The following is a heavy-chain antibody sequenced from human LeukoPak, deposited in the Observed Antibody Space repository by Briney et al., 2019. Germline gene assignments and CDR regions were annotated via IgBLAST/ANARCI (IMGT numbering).Heavy chain of an antibody. Sequence: PSETLSLTCTVSGGSISSSSYYWGWIRQPPGKGLEWIGSIYYSGSTYYNPSLKSRVTISVDTSKNQFSLKLSSVTAADTAVYYCARVGYCSGGSCYLVHLADAFDIWGQGTMVTVSS. V-gene: IGHV4-39*01. D-gene: IGHD2-15*01. CDR2: IYYSGST. CDR3: ARVGYCSGGSCYLVHLADAFDI. CDR1: GGSISSSSYY. J-gene: IGHJ3*02.